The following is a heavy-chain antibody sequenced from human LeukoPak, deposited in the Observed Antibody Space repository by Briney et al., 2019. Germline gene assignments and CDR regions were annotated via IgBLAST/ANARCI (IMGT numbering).Heavy chain of an antibody. CDR2: IKQDGSEK. J-gene: IGHJ4*02. CDR1: GLTFSSYW. V-gene: IGHV3-7*01. Sequence: PGGSLRLSCAASGLTFSSYWMSWVRQAPGKGLEWVANIKQDGSEKYYVDSVKGRFTISRDNAKNSLYLQMNSLRAEDTAVYYCARKGLLGGSYTFDYWGQGTLVTVSS. D-gene: IGHD1-26*01. CDR3: ARKGLLGGSYTFDY.